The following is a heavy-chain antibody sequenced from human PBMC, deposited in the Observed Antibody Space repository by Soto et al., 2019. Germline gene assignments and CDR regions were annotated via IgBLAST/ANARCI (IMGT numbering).Heavy chain of an antibody. CDR1: GYTFTSYG. Sequence: GASVKVSFKSSGYTFTSYGISWLRQAPGQGLEWMGWISAYNGNTNYAQKLQGRVTMTTDTSTSTAYMELRSLRSDDTAVYYCASGSMVRGVRNYYYYGMDVWGQGTTVTVSS. D-gene: IGHD3-10*01. CDR2: ISAYNGNT. CDR3: ASGSMVRGVRNYYYYGMDV. J-gene: IGHJ6*02. V-gene: IGHV1-18*01.